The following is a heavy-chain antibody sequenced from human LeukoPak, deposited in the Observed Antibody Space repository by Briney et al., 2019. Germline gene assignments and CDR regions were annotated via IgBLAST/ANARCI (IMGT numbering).Heavy chain of an antibody. J-gene: IGHJ4*02. V-gene: IGHV4-34*01. CDR1: GGSISSYY. CDR2: INHSGST. D-gene: IGHD6-13*01. Sequence: PSETLSLTCTVSGGSISSYYWSWIRQPPGKGLEWIGEINHSGSTNYNPSLKSRVTISVDTSKNQFSLKLSSVTAADTAVYYCARGWDSSSSDFDYWGQGTLVTVSS. CDR3: ARGWDSSSSDFDY.